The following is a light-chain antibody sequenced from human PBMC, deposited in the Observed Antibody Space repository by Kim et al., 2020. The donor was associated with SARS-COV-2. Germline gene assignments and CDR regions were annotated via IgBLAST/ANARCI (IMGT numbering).Light chain of an antibody. Sequence: LSQPASVSGSPGQSITISCTGTSSDVGGYNYVSWYQQHPGKAPKLMIYDVSNRPSGVSNRFSGSKSGNTASLTISGLQAEDEADYYCSSYTSSSTWVFGGGTQLTVL. J-gene: IGLJ3*02. CDR2: DVS. V-gene: IGLV2-14*03. CDR3: SSYTSSSTWV. CDR1: SSDVGGYNY.